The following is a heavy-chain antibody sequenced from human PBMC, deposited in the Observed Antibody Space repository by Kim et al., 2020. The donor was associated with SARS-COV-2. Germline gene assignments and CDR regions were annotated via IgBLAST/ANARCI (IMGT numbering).Heavy chain of an antibody. Sequence: GGSLRLSCAASGFTFDDYGMSWVRQAPGKGLEWVSGIGRNSGNIAYADSVRGRFFISRDNAKNSLYLQMNSLRAEDTALYYCVKGYCSSSSCSDNYWGQG. D-gene: IGHD2-2*01. CDR1: GFTFDDYG. J-gene: IGHJ4*02. CDR2: IGRNSGNI. V-gene: IGHV3-9*01. CDR3: VKGYCSSSSCSDNY.